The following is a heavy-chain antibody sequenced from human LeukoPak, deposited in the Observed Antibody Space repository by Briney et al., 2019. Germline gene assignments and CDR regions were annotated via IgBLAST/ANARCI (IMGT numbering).Heavy chain of an antibody. CDR2: ISGSAHKI. CDR1: GITFSNYA. Sequence: GGSLRLSCVASGITFSNYAVSWVRQAPEKGLDWVSVISGSAHKIRYADSVKGRFTISRDNAKNSLYLQMNSLRAEDTAVYYCTKEASQSYGRTWGQGTLVTVSS. V-gene: IGHV3-23*01. D-gene: IGHD4-23*01. J-gene: IGHJ4*02. CDR3: TKEASQSYGRT.